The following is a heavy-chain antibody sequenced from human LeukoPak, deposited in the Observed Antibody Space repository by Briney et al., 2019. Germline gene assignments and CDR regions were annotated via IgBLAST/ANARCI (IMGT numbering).Heavy chain of an antibody. V-gene: IGHV1-8*01. CDR3: ARSVYYDSSGYYYSDAFDI. J-gene: IGHJ3*02. Sequence: ASVKVSCKASGYTFTNYHIAWVRQATGQGLEWMGWMNPNSGNTGYAQKFQGRVTMTRNTSISTAYMELSSLRSEDTAVYYCARSVYYDSSGYYYSDAFDIWGQGTMVTVSS. CDR2: MNPNSGNT. D-gene: IGHD3-22*01. CDR1: GYTFTNYH.